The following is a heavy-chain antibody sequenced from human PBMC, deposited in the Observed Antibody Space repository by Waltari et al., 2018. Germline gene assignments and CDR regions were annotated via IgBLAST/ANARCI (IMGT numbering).Heavy chain of an antibody. J-gene: IGHJ4*02. CDR1: GYTFTGYY. V-gene: IGHV1-2*02. D-gene: IGHD5-18*01. Sequence: QVQLVQSGAEVKKPGASVKVSCKASGYTFTGYYMHWVRQAPGQGLEWSGWVNPNSGGTNDAQKCQGRVTMTRETSISTAYMELSRLRSDDTAVYYCARDARGGGYSYGYYFDYWGQGTLVTVSS. CDR3: ARDARGGGYSYGYYFDY. CDR2: VNPNSGGT.